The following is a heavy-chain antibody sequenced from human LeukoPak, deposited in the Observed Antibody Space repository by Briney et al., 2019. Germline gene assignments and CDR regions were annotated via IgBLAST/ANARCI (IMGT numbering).Heavy chain of an antibody. CDR2: TYYRSKWYY. J-gene: IGHJ5*02. D-gene: IGHD3-10*01. CDR3: ANKRGLRGSGWFDP. CDR1: GDSVSSNSAA. Sequence: SQTLSLTCVISGDSVSSNSAAWNWIRQSPSRGLEWLGRTYYRSKWYYDYSVAVKSRVTINPDTSKNQFSLKLISVTAADTALYYCANKRGLRGSGWFDPWGQGALVTVSP. V-gene: IGHV6-1*01.